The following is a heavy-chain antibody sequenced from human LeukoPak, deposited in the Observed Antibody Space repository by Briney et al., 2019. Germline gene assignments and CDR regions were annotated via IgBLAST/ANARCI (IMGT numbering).Heavy chain of an antibody. J-gene: IGHJ4*02. D-gene: IGHD2-21*02. CDR2: ITGSSMYI. Sequence: TGGSLRLSCAASGFTFSNYNMNWVRQTPGKGLEWVSSITGSSMYIYYADSVKGRFTISRDNAKNSLSLQMNSLRAEDTAVYYCAKDPLDCGGDCYSNYWGQGTLVTVSS. CDR3: AKDPLDCGGDCYSNY. CDR1: GFTFSNYN. V-gene: IGHV3-21*04.